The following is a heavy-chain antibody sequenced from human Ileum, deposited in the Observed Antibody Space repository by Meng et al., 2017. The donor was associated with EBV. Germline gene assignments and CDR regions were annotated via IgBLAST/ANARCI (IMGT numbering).Heavy chain of an antibody. CDR3: ALGGRLGVGGHLAY. V-gene: IGHV3-23*04. CDR1: GFTVGTYA. Sequence: GQRGGARGELVRGGGSLSLSCAASGFTVGTYAIGWVRQAPGKGRECVSAISGSDGATSYADSVKGRFTISRDASKSALYLQMASLRAEDTALYYCALGGRLGVGGHLAYWGQGTLFTVSS. D-gene: IGHD2-15*01. CDR2: ISGSDGAT. J-gene: IGHJ4*02.